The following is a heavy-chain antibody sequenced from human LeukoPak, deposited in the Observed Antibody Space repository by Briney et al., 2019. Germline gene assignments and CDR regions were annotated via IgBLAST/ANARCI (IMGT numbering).Heavy chain of an antibody. J-gene: IGHJ4*02. CDR1: GFTVSSLA. CDR2: SGTRCGTK. Sequence: SGGSLRLSCAASGFTVSSLAMHWVCQAPGEGLGWGSYSGTRCGTKCYADLVKGRFTISRDSAMNSVSLQINSLKAEDTAVYYCVVQSTYGEWSDPDFWGQGILVSVSS. CDR3: VVQSTYGEWSDPDF. D-gene: IGHD3-10*01. V-gene: IGHV3-48*03.